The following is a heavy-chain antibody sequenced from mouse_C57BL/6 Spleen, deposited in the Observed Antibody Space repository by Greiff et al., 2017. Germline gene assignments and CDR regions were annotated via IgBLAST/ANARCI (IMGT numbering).Heavy chain of an antibody. J-gene: IGHJ3*01. CDR3: ARRGSLEAWFAY. Sequence: DVKLQESGAELVKPGASVKLSCTASGFNIKDYYMHWVKQRTEQGLEWIGRIDPEDGETKYAPKFQGKATITADTSSNTAYLQLSSLTSEDTAVYYCARRGSLEAWFAYWGQGTLVTVSA. CDR1: GFNIKDYY. V-gene: IGHV14-2*01. CDR2: IDPEDGET.